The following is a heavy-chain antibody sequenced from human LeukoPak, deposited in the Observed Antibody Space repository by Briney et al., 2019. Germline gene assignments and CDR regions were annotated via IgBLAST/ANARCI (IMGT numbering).Heavy chain of an antibody. CDR3: ARRSRAIVVVPAAKRGSYYFDY. CDR1: GYSISNGYY. D-gene: IGHD2-2*01. Sequence: SETLSLTCTVSGYSISNGYYWGWIRQPPGKGLEWIGEINHSGSTNYNPSLKSRVTISVDTSKNQFSLKLSSVTAADTAVYYCARRSRAIVVVPAAKRGSYYFDYWGQGTLVTVSS. CDR2: INHSGST. V-gene: IGHV4-38-2*02. J-gene: IGHJ4*02.